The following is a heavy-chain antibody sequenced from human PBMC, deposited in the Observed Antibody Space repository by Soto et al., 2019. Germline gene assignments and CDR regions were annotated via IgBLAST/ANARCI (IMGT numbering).Heavy chain of an antibody. J-gene: IGHJ6*02. CDR1: GGSISSSSYY. CDR2: IYYSGST. Sequence: PSETLSLTCTVSGGSISSSSYYWGWIRQPPGKGLEWIGSIYYSGSTYYNPSLKSRVTISVDTSKNQFSLKLSSVTAADTAVYYCARNGAAYYYYGIHVWGQGTTLTVYS. D-gene: IGHD2-15*01. V-gene: IGHV4-39*01. CDR3: ARNGAAYYYYGIHV.